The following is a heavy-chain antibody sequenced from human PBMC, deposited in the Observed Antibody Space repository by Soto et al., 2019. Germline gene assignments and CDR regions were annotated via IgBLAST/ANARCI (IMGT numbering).Heavy chain of an antibody. Sequence: EVKLLESGGGLVQPGESLRLSCAASGFRFWTYSMSWVRQAPGKGLEWVSGISGDGSATSYADSLKGRFTVSRDNSKDMVSLQMDSLRAEDTAVYYCAKARGANNWANYYGLDVWGQGTTVTVSS. V-gene: IGHV3-23*01. CDR3: AKARGANNWANYYGLDV. J-gene: IGHJ6*02. D-gene: IGHD1-1*01. CDR2: ISGDGSAT. CDR1: GFRFWTYS.